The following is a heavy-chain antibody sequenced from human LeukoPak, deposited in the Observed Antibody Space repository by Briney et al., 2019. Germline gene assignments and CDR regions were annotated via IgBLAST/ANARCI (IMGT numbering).Heavy chain of an antibody. CDR3: ACQGRDSYDSSGYYPDDY. CDR1: GFTVSSTY. J-gene: IGHJ4*02. Sequence: PGGSLRLSCAASGFTVSSTYMSWVRQAPGKGLEWVSVIYSGGSTYYADSVRGRFTISRDNSKNTLCLQMNTLRAEDTAVYYCACQGRDSYDSSGYYPDDYWGQGTLVTVSS. CDR2: IYSGGST. V-gene: IGHV3-66*04. D-gene: IGHD3-22*01.